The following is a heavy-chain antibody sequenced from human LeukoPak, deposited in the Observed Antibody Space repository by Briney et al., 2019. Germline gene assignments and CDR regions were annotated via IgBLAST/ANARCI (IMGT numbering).Heavy chain of an antibody. Sequence: PSETLSLTCTVSGGSISSYYWSWIRQPPGKGLEGIGYIYYSGSTNYNPSLKSRVTISVDTSKNQFSLKLSSVTAADTAVYYCARHSAVYDSSGYYYYYGMDVWGQGTTVTVSS. J-gene: IGHJ6*02. CDR2: IYYSGST. CDR1: GGSISSYY. CDR3: ARHSAVYDSSGYYYYYGMDV. D-gene: IGHD3-22*01. V-gene: IGHV4-59*08.